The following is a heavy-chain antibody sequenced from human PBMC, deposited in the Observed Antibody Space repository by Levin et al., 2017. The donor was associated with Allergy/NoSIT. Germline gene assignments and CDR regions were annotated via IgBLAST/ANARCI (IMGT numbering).Heavy chain of an antibody. J-gene: IGHJ5*02. CDR3: ARVQLGYYGSENWFDP. CDR2: IYYSGST. CDR1: GGSISSSSYY. Sequence: SQTLSLTCTVSGGSISSSSYYWGWIRQPPGKGLEWIGSIYYSGSTYYNPSLKSRVTISVHTSKNQFSLKLSSVTAADTAVDYCARVQLGYYGSENWFDPWGQGTLVTVSS. D-gene: IGHD3-10*01. V-gene: IGHV4-39*07.